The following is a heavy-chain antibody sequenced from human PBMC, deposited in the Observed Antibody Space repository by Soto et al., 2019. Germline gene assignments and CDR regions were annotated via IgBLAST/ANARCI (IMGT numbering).Heavy chain of an antibody. D-gene: IGHD2-21*02. CDR2: ISSSSSYI. Sequence: EVQLVESGGGLVKPGGSLRLSCEASGFTFSSYSMNWVRQAPGKGLEWVSSISSSSSYIYYADSVKGRFTISRDNAKNSLYLQMNSLRAEDTAVYYCARAPWGGDSYGMDVWGQGTTVPVSS. CDR3: ARAPWGGDSYGMDV. V-gene: IGHV3-21*01. J-gene: IGHJ6*02. CDR1: GFTFSSYS.